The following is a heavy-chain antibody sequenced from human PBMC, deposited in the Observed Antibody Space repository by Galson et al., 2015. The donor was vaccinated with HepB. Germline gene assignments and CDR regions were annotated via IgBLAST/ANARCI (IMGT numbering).Heavy chain of an antibody. CDR2: IYPGDSDT. V-gene: IGHV5-51*01. CDR1: GYSFTSHW. Sequence: QSGAEVKKPGESLKISCKGSGYSFTSHWIGWVRQMPGKGLEWMGIIYPGDSDTRYSPSFQGQVTISADKSISTAYLQWSSLKASDTAMYYCARHVSGSYYSKNFWYFDLWGRGTLVTVSS. D-gene: IGHD1-26*01. J-gene: IGHJ2*01. CDR3: ARHVSGSYYSKNFWYFDL.